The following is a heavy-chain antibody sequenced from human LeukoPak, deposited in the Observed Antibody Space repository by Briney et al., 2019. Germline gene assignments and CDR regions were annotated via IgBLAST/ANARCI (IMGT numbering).Heavy chain of an antibody. Sequence: GGSLRLSCAASGFTFSSYAMSWVRQPPGKGLEWVSGISWNSGSIGYADSVKGRFTISRDNAKNSLYLQMNSLRAEDTALYYCAKPRLAAAGPSYYYGMDVWGQGTTVTVSS. J-gene: IGHJ6*02. D-gene: IGHD6-13*01. V-gene: IGHV3-9*01. CDR3: AKPRLAAAGPSYYYGMDV. CDR1: GFTFSSYA. CDR2: ISWNSGSI.